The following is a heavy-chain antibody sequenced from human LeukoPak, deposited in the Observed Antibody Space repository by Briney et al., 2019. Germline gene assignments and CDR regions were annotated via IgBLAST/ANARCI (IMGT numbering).Heavy chain of an antibody. D-gene: IGHD5-18*01. CDR3: ARNTEIDAFDI. Sequence: KPSETLSLTCTVSGGSISSSSYYWGWIRQPPGKGLEWIGYIYYSGSTYYNPSLKSRVTISVDTSKNQFSLKLSSVTAADTAVYYCARNTEIDAFDIWGQGTMVTVSS. CDR2: IYYSGST. V-gene: IGHV4-31*03. J-gene: IGHJ3*02. CDR1: GGSISSSSYY.